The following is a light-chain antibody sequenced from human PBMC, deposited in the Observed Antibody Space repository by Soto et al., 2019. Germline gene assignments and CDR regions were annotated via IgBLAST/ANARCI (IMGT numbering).Light chain of an antibody. CDR1: SGHSNYA. CDR3: QTWGTDVV. V-gene: IGLV4-69*01. J-gene: IGLJ2*01. CDR2: LNSDGSH. Sequence: QPVLTQSPSASASLGASVKLTCTLSSGHSNYAIAWHQQQPEKGPRYLMRLNSDGSHSKGDGIPDRFSGSSSGTERYLTISSLQSEDEADYCCQTWGTDVVFGGGTKLTVL.